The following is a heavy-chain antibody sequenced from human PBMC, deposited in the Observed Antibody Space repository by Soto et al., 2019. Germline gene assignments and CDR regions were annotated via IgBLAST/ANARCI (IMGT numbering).Heavy chain of an antibody. V-gene: IGHV4-39*01. CDR3: TTSGYYYYYGMDV. CDR2: IYYSGST. J-gene: IGHJ6*02. D-gene: IGHD1-26*01. Sequence: SETLSLTCTVSGGSISSSSYYWVWIRQPPGKGLEWIGSIYYSGSTYYNPSLKSRVTISVDTSKNQFSLKLSSVTAADTAVYYCTTSGYYYYYGMDVWGQGTTVTVSS. CDR1: GGSISSSSYY.